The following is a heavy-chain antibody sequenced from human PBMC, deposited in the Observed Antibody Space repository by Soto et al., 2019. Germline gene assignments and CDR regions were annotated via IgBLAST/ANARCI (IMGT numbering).Heavy chain of an antibody. J-gene: IGHJ6*02. Sequence: QVQLVESGGGVVQPGRSLRLSCAASGFTFSSYAMHWVRQAPGKGLEWVALISYDGSNKYYADSVKGRFTISRDNSKNTLYLQMNSLRAEDTAVYYCARAASSHTGGFGMDVWGQGTTVTVSS. CDR3: ARAASSHTGGFGMDV. D-gene: IGHD6-6*01. V-gene: IGHV3-30-3*01. CDR2: ISYDGSNK. CDR1: GFTFSSYA.